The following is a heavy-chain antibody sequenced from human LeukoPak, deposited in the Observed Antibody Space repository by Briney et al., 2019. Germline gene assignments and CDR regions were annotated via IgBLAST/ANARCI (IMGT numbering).Heavy chain of an antibody. CDR3: TTSDESSGTN. CDR1: GFTFRNFW. D-gene: IGHD3-22*01. J-gene: IGHJ4*02. CDR2: VRQDGSET. Sequence: GGSLRLSCAASGFTFRNFWMSWVRQAPGKGLEWLANVRQDGSETYYLDAVKGRFTISRDNAKNSLYLEMNSLRGEDTAVYYCTTSDESSGTNWGQGTLVTVSS. V-gene: IGHV3-7*01.